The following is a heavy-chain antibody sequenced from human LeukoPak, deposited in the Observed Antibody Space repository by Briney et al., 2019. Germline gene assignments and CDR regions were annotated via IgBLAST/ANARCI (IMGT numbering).Heavy chain of an antibody. CDR1: GGSISSYY. J-gene: IGHJ6*02. CDR2: IYYSGST. Sequence: NPSETLSLTCTVSGGSISSYYWSWIRQPPGKGLEWIGYIYYSGSTNYNPSLKSRVTISVDTSKNQFSLKLSSVTAADTAVYYCAKCSGWYNYYYYYGMDVWGQGTTVTVSS. V-gene: IGHV4-59*01. D-gene: IGHD6-19*01. CDR3: AKCSGWYNYYYYYGMDV.